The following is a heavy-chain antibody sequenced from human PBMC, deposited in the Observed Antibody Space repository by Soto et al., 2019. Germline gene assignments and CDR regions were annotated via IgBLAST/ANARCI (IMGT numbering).Heavy chain of an antibody. CDR3: ARSHCRGESCSSTSAYYYYGLDV. D-gene: IGHD2-15*01. J-gene: IGHJ6*02. CDR2: IIPIFETA. Sequence: RASVKVSCKVSGGTFSKNAISWVRQAPGQGLEWMGGIIPIFETASYAQKFQGRVAIIADESTSTAYMELSSLKSEDTAVYYCARSHCRGESCSSTSAYYYYGLDVWGQGTTVTVSS. V-gene: IGHV1-69*13. CDR1: GGTFSKNA.